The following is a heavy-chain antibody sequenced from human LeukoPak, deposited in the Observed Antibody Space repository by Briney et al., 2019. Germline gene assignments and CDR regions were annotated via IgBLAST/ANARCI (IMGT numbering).Heavy chain of an antibody. V-gene: IGHV3-11*04. CDR3: ARDPVTTFFGTASGLFDY. D-gene: IGHD4-11*01. CDR2: ISSSGSTI. CDR1: GFTFSDYY. Sequence: GGSLRLSCAASGFTFSDYYMSWIRQAPGKGLEWVSYISSSGSTIYYADSVKGRFTISRDNSKDTLYLQMNSLRAEDTAVYYCARDPVTTFFGTASGLFDYWGQGTLVTVSS. J-gene: IGHJ4*02.